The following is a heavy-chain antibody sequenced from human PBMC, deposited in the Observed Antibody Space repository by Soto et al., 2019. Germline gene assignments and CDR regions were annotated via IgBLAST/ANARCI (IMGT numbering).Heavy chain of an antibody. Sequence: QVQLMQSGVEVKNPGASVKVSCKASSYTFINYVITWVRQAPGQGLEWMGWISNYNGNTTYAQNLQGRVIMNTDTSTNTAYVELRSLRSDDTAVYYCAKLLDRAYCGFDGWGQGTTVTVSS. J-gene: IGHJ6*02. D-gene: IGHD1-26*01. CDR2: ISNYNGNT. V-gene: IGHV1-18*01. CDR3: AKLLDRAYCGFDG. CDR1: SYTFINYV.